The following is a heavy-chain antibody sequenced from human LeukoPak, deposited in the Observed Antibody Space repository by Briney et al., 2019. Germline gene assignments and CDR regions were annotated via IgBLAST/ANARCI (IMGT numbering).Heavy chain of an antibody. Sequence: RPGGSLRLSCAASGFTFSNAYMSWVRQAPGKGPEWVSVISGSGGSTYYADSVKGRVTISRDNSKNTLYLQMNSLRAEDTAVYYCSLVVITRPFDYWGQGTLVTVSS. CDR2: ISGSGGST. J-gene: IGHJ4*02. CDR3: SLVVITRPFDY. CDR1: GFTFSNAY. D-gene: IGHD3-22*01. V-gene: IGHV3-23*01.